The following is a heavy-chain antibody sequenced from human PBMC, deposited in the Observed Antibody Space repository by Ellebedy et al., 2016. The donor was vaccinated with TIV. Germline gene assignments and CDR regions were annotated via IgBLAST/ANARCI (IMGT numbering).Heavy chain of an antibody. V-gene: IGHV1-46*01. CDR2: INPSGGST. D-gene: IGHD2-15*01. CDR1: GYTFTNYH. Sequence: ASVKVSCXASGYTFTNYHMHWVREAPGQGLEWLGIINPSGGSTRYAQKFQGRVTMTRDTSTNTVYMDLSSLRAEDTAVYYCARDRGEGAVVVVAPMFPTAKYFYGMDVWGQGTTVTVSS. CDR3: ARDRGEGAVVVVAPMFPTAKYFYGMDV. J-gene: IGHJ6*01.